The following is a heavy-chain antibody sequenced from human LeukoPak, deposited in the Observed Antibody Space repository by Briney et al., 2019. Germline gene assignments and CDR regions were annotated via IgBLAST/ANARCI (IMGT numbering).Heavy chain of an antibody. CDR1: GGTFSSYA. Sequence: SVKVSCKASGGTFSSYAISWVRQAPGQGLEWMGRIIPILGIANYAQKFQGRVTITADKSTSTAYMELSSLRSEDTAVYYCAREDSGWSYYYYGMDVWGQGTTVTVSS. V-gene: IGHV1-69*04. D-gene: IGHD6-19*01. CDR3: AREDSGWSYYYYGMDV. J-gene: IGHJ6*02. CDR2: IIPILGIA.